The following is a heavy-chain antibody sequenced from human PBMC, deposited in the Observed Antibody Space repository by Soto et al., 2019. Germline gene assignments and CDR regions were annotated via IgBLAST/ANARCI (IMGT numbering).Heavy chain of an antibody. CDR2: ISSTTNYI. Sequence: LRLSCAASGFTFTRYSMNWVRQAPGKGLEWVSSISSTTNYIYYGDSMKGRFTISRDNAKNSLYLQMNSLRAEDTAVYYCARDCSGGSCYGMDVWGQGTTVTVSS. V-gene: IGHV3-21*01. J-gene: IGHJ6*02. D-gene: IGHD2-15*01. CDR1: GFTFTRYS. CDR3: ARDCSGGSCYGMDV.